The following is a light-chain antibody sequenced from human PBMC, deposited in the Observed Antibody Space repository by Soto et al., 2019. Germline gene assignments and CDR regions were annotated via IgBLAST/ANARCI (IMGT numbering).Light chain of an antibody. Sequence: QYALTQPASLSGSPGQSITISCTGTSSDIGAYDYVSWFQQHPGKAPKLMISEVNHRPSGVSNRFSGSKSGNTAYLTISGLQVEDEAEYFCFAFTTTRTQVFGTGTKVTVL. V-gene: IGLV2-14*01. CDR1: SSDIGAYDY. CDR2: EVN. J-gene: IGLJ1*01. CDR3: FAFTTTRTQV.